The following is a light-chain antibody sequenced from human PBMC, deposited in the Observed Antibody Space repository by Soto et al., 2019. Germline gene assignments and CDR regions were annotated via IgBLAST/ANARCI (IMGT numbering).Light chain of an antibody. CDR1: SSDVGAYNY. CDR2: EVS. CDR3: SSDTGSSTV. Sequence: QSVLTQPASVSGSPGQSITISCTGTSSDVGAYNYVSWYQHHPGKAPKLVIYEVSNRPSGVSNRFSGSKSGNTASLTISGLQAEDEADYYCSSDTGSSTVFGGGTQLTVL. V-gene: IGLV2-14*01. J-gene: IGLJ7*01.